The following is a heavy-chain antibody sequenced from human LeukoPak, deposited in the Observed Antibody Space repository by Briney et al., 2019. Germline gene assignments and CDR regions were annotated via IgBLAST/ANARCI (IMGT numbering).Heavy chain of an antibody. Sequence: SVKVSCKASGGTFSSYAISWVRQAPGQGLEWMGRIIPILGIANYAQKFQGRVTITADKSTSTAYMELSSLRSEDTAVYYCATGGYSGYDFLYYYMDVWAKGPRSPSP. J-gene: IGHJ6*03. D-gene: IGHD5-12*01. CDR1: GGTFSSYA. CDR2: IIPILGIA. V-gene: IGHV1-69*04. CDR3: ATGGYSGYDFLYYYMDV.